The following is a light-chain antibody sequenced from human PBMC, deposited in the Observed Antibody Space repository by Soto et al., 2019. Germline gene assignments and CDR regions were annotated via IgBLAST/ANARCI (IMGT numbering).Light chain of an antibody. J-gene: IGKJ1*01. CDR3: QQRSSWPRT. V-gene: IGKV3-11*01. CDR2: DAS. CDR1: QSVSSY. Sequence: EIVLTQSPATLSLSPWERATLSCRASQSVSSYLAWYQQKAGQAPRLLIYDASNRATGIPARFSGSGSGTDFTLTISRLKPEDFAVYYCQQRSSWPRTFGLGTKVDIK.